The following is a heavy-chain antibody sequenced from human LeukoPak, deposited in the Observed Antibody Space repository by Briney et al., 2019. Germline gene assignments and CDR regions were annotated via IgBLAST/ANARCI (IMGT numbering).Heavy chain of an antibody. CDR3: PIPVVAATFDAFDI. CDR2: ISGSGAST. V-gene: IGHV3-23*01. J-gene: IGHJ3*02. CDR1: GFTFSSYA. D-gene: IGHD2-15*01. Sequence: GGSLSFSCAASGFTFSSYAWSWVRQAPGKGLEWVLAISGSGASTYYADTVKGRFTVSRDNSKNTLYLQMNSLRAEDTVVYYCPIPVVAATFDAFDIWGQGTMVTVCS.